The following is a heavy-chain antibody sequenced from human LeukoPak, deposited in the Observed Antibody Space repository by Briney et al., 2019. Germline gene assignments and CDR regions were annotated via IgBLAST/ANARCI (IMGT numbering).Heavy chain of an antibody. CDR1: GFTFSSYA. Sequence: GGSLRLSCAASGFTFSSYAMSWVRQAPGKGLEWVSYISSSGSIIYYADSVKGRFTISRDNAKNSLYLQMNSLRAEDTAVYYCATYYYGSGSYFLRYWGQGTLVTVSS. D-gene: IGHD3-10*01. CDR3: ATYYYGSGSYFLRY. V-gene: IGHV3-48*03. CDR2: ISSSGSII. J-gene: IGHJ4*02.